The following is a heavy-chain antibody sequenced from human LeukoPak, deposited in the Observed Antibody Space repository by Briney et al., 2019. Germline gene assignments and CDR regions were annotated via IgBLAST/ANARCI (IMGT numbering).Heavy chain of an antibody. CDR1: GYTFTSHG. D-gene: IGHD2-2*01. V-gene: IGHV1-18*01. J-gene: IGHJ4*02. CDR3: ARDYCSSTSCRYYFDY. CDR2: ISAYNGHT. Sequence: ASVKVSCKASGYTFTSHGISWVRQAPGQGLEWMGWISAYNGHTNYAQKLQGRVTMTADTSTSTAYMELRSLRSDDTAVYYCARDYCSSTSCRYYFDYWGQGTLVTVSS.